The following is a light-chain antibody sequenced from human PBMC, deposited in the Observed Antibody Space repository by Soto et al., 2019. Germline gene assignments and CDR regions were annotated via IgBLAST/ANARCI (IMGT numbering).Light chain of an antibody. CDR2: ASS. J-gene: IGKJ1*01. Sequence: EIVLTQSPGTLSLSPGSRDTLSCRSTQSVSSDYLAWYQQKPGQAPRLLIYASSTRATGFPDRFSGSGSGTHFTLTISRLEPEDFAVYYCQQYGNSPWTTFGQGTKVDI. V-gene: IGKV3-20*01. CDR3: QQYGNSPWTT. CDR1: QSVSSDY.